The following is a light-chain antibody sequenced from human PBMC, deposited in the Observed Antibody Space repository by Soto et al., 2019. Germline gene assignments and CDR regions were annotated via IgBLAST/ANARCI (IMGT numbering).Light chain of an antibody. Sequence: VLTQSPDSLAVSLGGRATIHCRSNQSVLFVSNNKNFLAWYQQKPGQPPKLFLNWASTRESGVPDRFSGSGSGTEFTLTISRLHAEDVAIYYCQQFLHAPTFGQGTKVDIK. CDR2: WAS. V-gene: IGKV4-1*01. CDR1: QSVLFVSNNKNF. J-gene: IGKJ1*01. CDR3: QQFLHAPT.